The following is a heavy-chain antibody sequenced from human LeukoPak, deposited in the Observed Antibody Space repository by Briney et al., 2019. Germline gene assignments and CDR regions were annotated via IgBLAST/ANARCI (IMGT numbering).Heavy chain of an antibody. Sequence: GGSLRLSCAASGFTFSSSAMSWVRQAPGKGLEWVSAISGSGGNTYYADSVKGRFTISRDNSRNTLYLQMNSLRAEDTAVYYCARELETAAAPFDYWGQGTLVTVSS. D-gene: IGHD1-1*01. J-gene: IGHJ4*02. V-gene: IGHV3-23*01. CDR1: GFTFSSSA. CDR3: ARELETAAAPFDY. CDR2: ISGSGGNT.